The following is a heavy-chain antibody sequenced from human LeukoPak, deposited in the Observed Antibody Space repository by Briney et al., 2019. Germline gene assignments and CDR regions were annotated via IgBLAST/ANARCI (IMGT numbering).Heavy chain of an antibody. V-gene: IGHV4-38-2*02. Sequence: KPSETLSLTCTVSGYSISSGYYWGWIRQPPGKGLEWIGSIYHSGSTYYNPSLKSRVTISVDTSKNQFSLKLSSVTAADTAVYYCARVEHYSETHFDYWGQGTLVTVSS. J-gene: IGHJ4*02. D-gene: IGHD2-21*01. CDR1: GYSISSGYY. CDR2: IYHSGST. CDR3: ARVEHYSETHFDY.